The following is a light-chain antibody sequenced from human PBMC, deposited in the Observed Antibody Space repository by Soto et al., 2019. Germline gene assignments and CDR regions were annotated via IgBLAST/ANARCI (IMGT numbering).Light chain of an antibody. V-gene: IGKV3-15*01. Sequence: EIVMTQSPATLSVSPGERATLSCRASQGVSSKLAWFQQKPGQAPSLLIYGASTRAAGLPARFSGSGSGTEFTLTISSLHSEDFAFYYCQQYYNWPRTFGQGTKVEMK. CDR2: GAS. J-gene: IGKJ1*01. CDR3: QQYYNWPRT. CDR1: QGVSSK.